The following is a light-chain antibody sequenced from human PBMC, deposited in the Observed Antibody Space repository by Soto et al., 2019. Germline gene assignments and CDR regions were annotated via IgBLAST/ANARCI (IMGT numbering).Light chain of an antibody. CDR1: QSINNNY. CDR3: EQYGSPPWT. CDR2: GAS. J-gene: IGKJ1*01. V-gene: IGKV3-20*01. Sequence: ETVLTQSPGTLSLSPGERATLSCRASQSINNNYLAWYQQKPGQAPRLLIYGASSRATGIPDRFSGSGSGTDFTLTTRRLEPEDFVVYYCEQYGSPPWTFGQGTKVDIK.